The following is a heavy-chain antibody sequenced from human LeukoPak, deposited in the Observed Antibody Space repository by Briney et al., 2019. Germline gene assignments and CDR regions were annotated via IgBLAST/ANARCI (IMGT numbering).Heavy chain of an antibody. CDR3: ASRPYDNSGYYYV. D-gene: IGHD3-22*01. CDR1: GFTLSSYN. CDR2: ISWRSGDI. V-gene: IGHV3-21*01. J-gene: IGHJ4*02. Sequence: PGGSLRLSCVASGFTLSSYNMKWVRQAPGKRLEWVSSISWRSGDIEYADSVKGRFTISRDIDKNSLFLQMSSLRAEDTAVYYCASRPYDNSGYYYVWGQGTLVTVSS.